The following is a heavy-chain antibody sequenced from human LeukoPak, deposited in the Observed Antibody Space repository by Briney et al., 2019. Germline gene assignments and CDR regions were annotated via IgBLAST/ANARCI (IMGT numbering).Heavy chain of an antibody. CDR3: ARTMTTLTTHGELDF. CDR1: GYTFTSYD. J-gene: IGHJ4*02. V-gene: IGHV1-8*03. D-gene: IGHD3-10*02. CDR2: MNPNSGNT. Sequence: AASVTVSCKASGYTFTSYDINWVRQAPGQGLEWMGWMNPNSGNTGYAQKFQGRVTITRNTSISTAYMELSSLRSEDTAVYYCARTMTTLTTHGELDFWGQGTLITVSS.